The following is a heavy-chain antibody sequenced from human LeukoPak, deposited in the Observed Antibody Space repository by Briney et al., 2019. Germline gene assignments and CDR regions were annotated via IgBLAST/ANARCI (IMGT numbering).Heavy chain of an antibody. V-gene: IGHV4-4*07. D-gene: IGHD3-10*01. J-gene: IGHJ6*02. CDR2: IYTSGST. CDR3: ARDQGGSGPTDYYYYAMDV. CDR1: GGSISSYY. Sequence: PSETLSLTCTVSGGSISSYYWSWIRQPAGKGLEWIGRIYTSGSTNYNPSLKSRVTMSVDTSKNQFSLKLSSVTAADTAVYYCARDQGGSGPTDYYYYAMDVWGQGTTVTVSS.